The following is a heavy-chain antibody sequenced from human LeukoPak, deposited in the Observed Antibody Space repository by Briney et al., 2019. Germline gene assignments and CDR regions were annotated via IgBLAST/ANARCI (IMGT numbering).Heavy chain of an antibody. Sequence: GGSLRLSCAASGFTFSSYWMSWVRQAPGKGLEWVANIKQDGSEKYYVDSVKGRFTISRDNAKNSLYLQMNSLRAEDTAVYYCARDLPPGDYGDYHGYWGQGTLVTVSS. CDR1: GFTFSSYW. CDR3: ARDLPPGDYGDYHGY. J-gene: IGHJ4*02. V-gene: IGHV3-7*01. CDR2: IKQDGSEK. D-gene: IGHD4-17*01.